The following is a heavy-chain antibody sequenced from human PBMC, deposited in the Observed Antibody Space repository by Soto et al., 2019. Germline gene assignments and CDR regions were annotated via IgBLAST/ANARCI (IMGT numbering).Heavy chain of an antibody. CDR3: ARDQGGYYGMDV. CDR1: GYTFTSYY. D-gene: IGHD3-16*01. CDR2: INPNSGGT. Sequence: GASVKVSCKASGYTFTSYYMHWVRQAPGQGLEWMGWINPNSGGTNYAQKFQGWVTMTRDTSISTAYMELGRLRSDDTAVYYCARDQGGYYGMDVWGQGTTVTVSS. J-gene: IGHJ6*02. V-gene: IGHV1-2*04.